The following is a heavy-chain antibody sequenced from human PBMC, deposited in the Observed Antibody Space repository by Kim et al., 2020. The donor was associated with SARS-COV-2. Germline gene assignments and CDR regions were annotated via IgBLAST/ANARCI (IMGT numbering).Heavy chain of an antibody. V-gene: IGHV3-30*02. Sequence: KYYAASVKGRFTISRDNTKNTLYLQMNSLRAEETAVYYCAKSGDGYGMDVWGQGTTVTVSS. CDR2: K. CDR3: AKSGDGYGMDV. J-gene: IGHJ6*02.